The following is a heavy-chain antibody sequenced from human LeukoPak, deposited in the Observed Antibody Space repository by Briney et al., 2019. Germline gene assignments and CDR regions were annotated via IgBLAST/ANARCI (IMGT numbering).Heavy chain of an antibody. CDR3: AKDIGYYDILTGYSEAFDI. D-gene: IGHD3-9*01. CDR2: ISRNSGSI. CDR1: GLTFDDYA. Sequence: GGSLRLSCAASGLTFDDYAMHWVRHAPGKGLEWVSGISRNSGSIGYADSVKGRFTISRDNAKNSLYLQMNSLRAEYTALYYCAKDIGYYDILTGYSEAFDIWGQGTMVTVSS. J-gene: IGHJ3*02. V-gene: IGHV3-9*01.